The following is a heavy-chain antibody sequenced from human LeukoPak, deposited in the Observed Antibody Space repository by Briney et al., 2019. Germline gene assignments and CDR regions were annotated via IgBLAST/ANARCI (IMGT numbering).Heavy chain of an antibody. Sequence: GGSLRLSCAASGFTFSSYAMHWVRQAPGKGLEWVAVISYDGSTKYYADSVKGRFTISRDNSKNTLYLQMNSLRAEDTAVYYCAREGRGSGSSDIWGQGTMVTVSS. CDR2: ISYDGSTK. J-gene: IGHJ3*02. V-gene: IGHV3-30-3*01. D-gene: IGHD3-10*01. CDR1: GFTFSSYA. CDR3: AREGRGSGSSDI.